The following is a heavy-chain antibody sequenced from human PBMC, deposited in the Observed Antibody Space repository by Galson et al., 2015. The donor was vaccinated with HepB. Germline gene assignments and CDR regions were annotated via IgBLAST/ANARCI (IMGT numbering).Heavy chain of an antibody. CDR1: GNSFNYYA. Sequence: SVKVSCKASGNSFNYYAINWVRQAPGQGLEWMGWINTNNGNPTYAQDFAGRFVFSLGTSVSTTFLQISGLKTEDTAVYYCARDLGPMWGFLRLPFDSWGQGTLVTVSS. D-gene: IGHD2-21*01. CDR2: INTNNGNP. V-gene: IGHV7-4-1*02. CDR3: ARDLGPMWGFLRLPFDS. J-gene: IGHJ4*02.